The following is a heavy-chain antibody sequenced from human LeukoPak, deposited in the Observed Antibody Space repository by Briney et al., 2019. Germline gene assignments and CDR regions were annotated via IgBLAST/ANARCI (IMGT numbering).Heavy chain of an antibody. CDR1: GGSISSYY. J-gene: IGHJ3*02. CDR3: ARGGSGISNAFDI. D-gene: IGHD3-10*01. Sequence: SETLSLTCSVSGGSISSYYWSWIRQPPGKWLEWIGYLYYSGSTNSNPSLKSRVTMSVDTSKNQFSLKLRSVTAADTAVYYCARGGSGISNAFDIWGQGTMVTVSS. CDR2: LYYSGST. V-gene: IGHV4-59*01.